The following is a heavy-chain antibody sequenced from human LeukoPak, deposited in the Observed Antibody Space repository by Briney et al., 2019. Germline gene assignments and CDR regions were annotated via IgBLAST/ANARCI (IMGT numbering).Heavy chain of an antibody. D-gene: IGHD2-2*01. CDR3: ARNGVGEYQLRLYYMDV. V-gene: IGHV1-69*05. J-gene: IGHJ6*03. CDR1: GGTFSSYA. CDR2: IIPIFGTA. Sequence: SVKVSCKASGGTFSSYAISWVRQAPGQGLEWMGGIIPIFGTANYAQKFQGRVTITTDESTSTAYMGLSSLRSEDTAVYYCARNGVGEYQLRLYYMDVWGKGTTVTVSS.